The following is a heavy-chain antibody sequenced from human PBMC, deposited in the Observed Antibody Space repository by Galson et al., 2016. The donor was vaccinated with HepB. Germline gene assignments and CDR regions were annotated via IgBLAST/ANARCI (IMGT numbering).Heavy chain of an antibody. V-gene: IGHV3-7*03. CDR2: IKQDGTEK. D-gene: IGHD3-3*01. Sequence: SLRLSCAASAFTFRSFWMSWVRQAPGKGLEWVANIKQDGTEKYYMDSVKGRFTISRDNSKNTLYLQMNSLRAEDTAVYYCAKAVTRNTIFGVVTGKEGAHYGMDVWGQGTTVTVSS. CDR1: AFTFRSFW. J-gene: IGHJ6*02. CDR3: AKAVTRNTIFGVVTGKEGAHYGMDV.